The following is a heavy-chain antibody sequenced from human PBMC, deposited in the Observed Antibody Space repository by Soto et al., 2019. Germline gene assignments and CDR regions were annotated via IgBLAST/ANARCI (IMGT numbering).Heavy chain of an antibody. CDR3: VRAAYCSGGSCYSAELDYFDY. D-gene: IGHD2-15*01. CDR1: GYSFTSYW. J-gene: IGHJ4*02. CDR2: IYPGDSDT. V-gene: IGHV5-51*01. Sequence: PGESLKISCKGSGYSFTSYWIGWVRQMPGKGLEWMGIIYPGDSDTRYSPSFQGQVTISADKSISTAYLQWSSLKASDTAMYYCVRAAYCSGGSCYSAELDYFDYWGQGTLVTVSS.